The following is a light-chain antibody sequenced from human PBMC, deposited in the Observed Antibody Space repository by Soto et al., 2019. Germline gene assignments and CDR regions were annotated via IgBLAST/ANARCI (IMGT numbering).Light chain of an antibody. J-gene: IGLJ1*01. V-gene: IGLV2-14*01. Sequence: QSALTQPASVSGSPGQSITISCTGTSSDVGGYNYVSWFQQHPGKAPKLMIYDVSHRPSGVSNRFSGSKSDNTASLTISGLQAEDEADYYCSSYTSGSAPYVFGTGTKVTVL. CDR1: SSDVGGYNY. CDR3: SSYTSGSAPYV. CDR2: DVS.